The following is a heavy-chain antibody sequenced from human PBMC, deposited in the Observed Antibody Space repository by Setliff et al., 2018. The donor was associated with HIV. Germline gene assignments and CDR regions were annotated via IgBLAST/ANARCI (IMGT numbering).Heavy chain of an antibody. Sequence: ASVKVSCKASGGTFSSYAISWVRQAPGQGLEWMGWISAYNGNTNYAQKLQGRVTMTTDTSTSTAYMELRSLRSDDTAVYYCARVDWAFVSDVWGQGTTVTVSS. V-gene: IGHV1-18*01. CDR2: ISAYNGNT. CDR3: ARVDWAFVSDV. D-gene: IGHD3-9*01. J-gene: IGHJ3*01. CDR1: GGTFSSYA.